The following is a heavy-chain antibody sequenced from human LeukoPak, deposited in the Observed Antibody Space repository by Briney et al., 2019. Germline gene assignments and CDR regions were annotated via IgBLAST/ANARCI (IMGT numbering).Heavy chain of an antibody. D-gene: IGHD3-22*01. CDR1: GGTLSSYY. J-gene: IGHJ6*03. Sequence: SETLSLTCTVSGGTLSSYYWSWIRQPPGKGLEWIGYIYYSGSTNYNPSLKSGVTISVDTSKNQSSLKLSSVTAADTAVYYCARENITYYYDSSGYGRYYYYYYYMDVWGKGTTVTISS. CDR3: ARENITYYYDSSGYGRYYYYYYYMDV. CDR2: IYYSGST. V-gene: IGHV4-59*01.